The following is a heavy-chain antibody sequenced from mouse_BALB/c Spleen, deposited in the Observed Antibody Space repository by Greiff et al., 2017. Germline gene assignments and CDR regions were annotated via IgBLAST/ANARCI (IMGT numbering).Heavy chain of an antibody. CDR1: GYTFTNYW. Sequence: QVQLKQSGAELVRPGTSVKISCKASGYTFTNYWLGWVKQRPGHGLEWIGDIYPGGGYTNYNEKFKGKATLTADTSSSTAYMQLSSLTSEDSAVYFCARGGIYYGNYGSYWYFDVWGAGTTVTVSS. CDR3: ARGGIYYGNYGSYWYFDV. CDR2: IYPGGGYT. D-gene: IGHD2-1*01. V-gene: IGHV1-63*02. J-gene: IGHJ1*01.